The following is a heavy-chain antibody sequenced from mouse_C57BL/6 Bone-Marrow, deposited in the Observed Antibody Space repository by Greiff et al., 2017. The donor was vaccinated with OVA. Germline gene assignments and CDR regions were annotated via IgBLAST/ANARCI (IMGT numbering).Heavy chain of an antibody. Sequence: EVKVVESEGGLVQPGSSMKLSCTASGFTFSDYYMAWVRQVPEKGLEWVANINYDGSSTYYLDSLKSRFIISRDNAKNILYLQMSSLKSEDTATYYCARESLRYCDAMDYWGQGTSVTVSS. CDR1: GFTFSDYY. V-gene: IGHV5-16*01. J-gene: IGHJ4*01. CDR3: ARESLRYCDAMDY. CDR2: INYDGSST. D-gene: IGHD1-1*01.